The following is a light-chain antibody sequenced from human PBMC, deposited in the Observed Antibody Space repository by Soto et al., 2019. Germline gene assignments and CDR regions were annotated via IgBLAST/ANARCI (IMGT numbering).Light chain of an antibody. J-gene: IGKJ2*01. V-gene: IGKV3-20*01. CDR3: QQYGSSPYT. CDR1: QSVRSNY. Sequence: EIVLTQSPGTLXLSPGERATXSXXASQSVRSNYLAWYQQKPGQAPRLLNYGASSRATGIPDRFSGSGSGTDFTLTISRLEPEDFAVYFCQQYGSSPYTFGQGTKLEIK. CDR2: GAS.